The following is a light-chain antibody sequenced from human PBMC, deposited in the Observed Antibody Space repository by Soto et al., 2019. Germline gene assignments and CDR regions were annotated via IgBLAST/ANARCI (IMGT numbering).Light chain of an antibody. CDR2: KAS. V-gene: IGKV1-5*03. Sequence: DIQMTQSPSTLSAVVGDRVTITCRASQSISDWLAWYQQSPGKAPKLLISKASSLESGVPSRFSGSGSGTEFTLTINSLQPDDFATYYCHQYYSFGTFGQGTKV. J-gene: IGKJ1*01. CDR3: HQYYSFGT. CDR1: QSISDW.